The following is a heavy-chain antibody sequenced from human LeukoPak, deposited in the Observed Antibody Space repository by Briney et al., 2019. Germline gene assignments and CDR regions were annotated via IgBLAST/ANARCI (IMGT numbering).Heavy chain of an antibody. CDR2: IIPIFGTA. V-gene: IGHV1-69*05. CDR3: ARDLYNWNDEVMAYNWFDP. D-gene: IGHD1-1*01. CDR1: GGTFSSYA. J-gene: IGHJ5*02. Sequence: SVKVSCKASGGTFSSYAISWVRQAPGQGLEWMGGIIPIFGTANYAQKFRGRVTITTDESTSTAYMELSSLRSEDTAVYYCARDLYNWNDEVMAYNWFDPWGQGTLVTVSS.